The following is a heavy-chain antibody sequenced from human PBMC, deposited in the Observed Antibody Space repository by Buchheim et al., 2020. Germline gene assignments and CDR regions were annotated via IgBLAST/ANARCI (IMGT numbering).Heavy chain of an antibody. J-gene: IGHJ4*02. V-gene: IGHV4-61*02. CDR3: AREGAENYYDSSGYLDY. Sequence: QVQLQESGPGLVKPSQTLSLTCTVSGGSISSGSYYWSWIRQPAGKGLEWIGRIYTSGSTNYNPSLKSRVTISLAKSKNQFSLKLSSVTAADTAVYYCAREGAENYYDSSGYLDYWGQGTL. CDR1: GGSISSGSYY. D-gene: IGHD3-22*01. CDR2: IYTSGST.